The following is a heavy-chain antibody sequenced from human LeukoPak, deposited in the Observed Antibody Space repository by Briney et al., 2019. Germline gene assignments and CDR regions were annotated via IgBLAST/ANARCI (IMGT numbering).Heavy chain of an antibody. Sequence: PSETLSLPCTVSGGSISRLYWSWLRQPAGKGLEWIGRIYPSGGTNYNPSRKSRVTMSTDTSKNQFSLKLRSVTAADTAVYYCAREYGDLDYWGQGTLVTVSS. J-gene: IGHJ4*02. CDR2: IYPSGGT. V-gene: IGHV4-4*07. D-gene: IGHD2-21*01. CDR3: AREYGDLDY. CDR1: GGSISRLY.